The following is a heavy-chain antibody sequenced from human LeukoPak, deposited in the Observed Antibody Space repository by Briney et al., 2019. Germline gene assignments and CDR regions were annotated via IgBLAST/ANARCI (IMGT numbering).Heavy chain of an antibody. Sequence: SVKVSCKASGGTFSSYAISWVRQAPGQGLEWMGGIIPIFGTANYAQKFQGRVAMTTDTSTSTAYMELRSLKSDDTAVYYCASLKNYYDSSGYLVTDAFDIWGQGTMVTVSS. V-gene: IGHV1-69*05. J-gene: IGHJ3*02. CDR3: ASLKNYYDSSGYLVTDAFDI. CDR1: GGTFSSYA. D-gene: IGHD3-22*01. CDR2: IIPIFGTA.